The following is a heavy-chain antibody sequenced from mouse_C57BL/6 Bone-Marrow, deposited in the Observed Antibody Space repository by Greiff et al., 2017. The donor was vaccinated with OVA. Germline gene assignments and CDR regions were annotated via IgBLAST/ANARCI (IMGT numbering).Heavy chain of an antibody. CDR3: ARIAPIYYGYEDFDY. CDR2: IWWDDDK. D-gene: IGHD2-2*01. Sequence: QVTLKESGPGILQPSQTLSLTCSFSGFSLSTFGMGVGWIRQPSGKGLEWLAHIWWDDDKYYNPAMKSRLTISKDTSKNQVFLKIANVDTADTATYYCARIAPIYYGYEDFDYWGQGTTLTVSS. CDR1: GFSLSTFGMG. V-gene: IGHV8-8*01. J-gene: IGHJ2*01.